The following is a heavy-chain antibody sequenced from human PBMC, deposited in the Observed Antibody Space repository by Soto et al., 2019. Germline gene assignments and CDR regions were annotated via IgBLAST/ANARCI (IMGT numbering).Heavy chain of an antibody. CDR3: ARDRSTYGGGGTGEVKENWFDP. CDR1: GGSISHYY. Sequence: SETLSLTCTVSGGSISHYYWSWIRQSPGKGLEWIGYAYYSGSTDYNPSVKSRVTMSVDTSKNQGSLKLNSVTTADTAVYYCARDRSTYGGGGTGEVKENWFDPWGPGTLVTVSS. V-gene: IGHV4-59*01. D-gene: IGHD2-8*01. J-gene: IGHJ5*02. CDR2: AYYSGST.